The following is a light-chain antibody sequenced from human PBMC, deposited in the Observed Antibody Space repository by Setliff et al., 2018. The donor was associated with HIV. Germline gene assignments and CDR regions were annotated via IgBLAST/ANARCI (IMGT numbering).Light chain of an antibody. CDR2: GNT. CDR1: SANIGAGYD. J-gene: IGLJ3*02. CDR3: QSYDSRLSDAV. V-gene: IGLV1-40*01. Sequence: QSVLTQPPSVSGAPGQRVTISCTGSSANIGAGYDVHWYQQLPGTAPKLLIYGNTNRPSGVPDRLSGSKSGTSASLAITGLQAEDEADYYCQSYDSRLSDAVFGGGTKVTVL.